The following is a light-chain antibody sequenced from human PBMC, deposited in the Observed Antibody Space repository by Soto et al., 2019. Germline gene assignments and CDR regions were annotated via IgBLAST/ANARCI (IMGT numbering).Light chain of an antibody. Sequence: EIVLTQSPSTLSLSPGDRATLSCRASQSVSSSDLAWYQQKPGQAPRLLIYGASTRATGIPDRFSGSGSGTDFTLTISRLEPEDFAVYYCQQYGGSPLYTFGQGTKVDIK. V-gene: IGKV3-20*01. J-gene: IGKJ2*01. CDR1: QSVSSSD. CDR3: QQYGGSPLYT. CDR2: GAS.